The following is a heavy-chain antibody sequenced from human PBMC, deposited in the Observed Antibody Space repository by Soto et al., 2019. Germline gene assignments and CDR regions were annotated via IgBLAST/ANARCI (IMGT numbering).Heavy chain of an antibody. CDR2: IYHSGST. CDR3: ARGVYYDNSGHLYGMDV. V-gene: IGHV4-59*01. CDR1: GGSIGGDS. Sequence: SETLSLTCTVSGGSIGGDSWSWIRQSPGKGLDFIGYIYHSGSTNYNPSLKSRVTISMDTSKNQFSLRLSSVTAADTAVYYCARGVYYDNSGHLYGMDVWGQGTTVTVSS. J-gene: IGHJ6*02. D-gene: IGHD3-22*01.